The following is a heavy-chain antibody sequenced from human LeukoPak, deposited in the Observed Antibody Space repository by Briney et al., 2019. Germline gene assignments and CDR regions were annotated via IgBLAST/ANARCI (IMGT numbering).Heavy chain of an antibody. D-gene: IGHD6-13*01. V-gene: IGHV1-69*04. CDR3: ARAEQQAQFDY. CDR2: IIPILGIA. CDR1: GGTFSSYA. J-gene: IGHJ4*02. Sequence: ASVKVSCRASGGTFSSYAISWVRQAPGQGLEWMGRIIPILGIANSAQKFQGRVTITADKSTSTAYMELSSLRSEDTAVYYCARAEQQAQFDYWGQGTLVTVSS.